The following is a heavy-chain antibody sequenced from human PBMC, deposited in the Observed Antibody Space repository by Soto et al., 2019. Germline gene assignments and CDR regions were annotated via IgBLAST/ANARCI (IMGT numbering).Heavy chain of an antibody. CDR3: ARRHSSIGTADFDY. CDR2: ISAYNGNT. CDR1: GYTFTSYG. D-gene: IGHD1-26*01. V-gene: IGHV1-18*01. J-gene: IGHJ4*02. Sequence: GASVKVSCKASGYTFTSYGISWVRQAPGQGLEWMGWISAYNGNTNYAQKLQGRVTITTDTSTSTAYMELRSLRSDDTAVYYCARRHSSIGTADFDYWGQGTLVTVSS.